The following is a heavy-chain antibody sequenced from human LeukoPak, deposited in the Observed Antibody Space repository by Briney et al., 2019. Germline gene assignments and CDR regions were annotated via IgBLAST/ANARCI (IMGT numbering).Heavy chain of an antibody. V-gene: IGHV4-4*07. CDR1: GGSISSYY. Sequence: KPSETLSLTCTVSGGSISSYYWSWIRQPAGKGLEWIGRIYTSGSTNYNPSLKSRVTMSVDTSKNQFSLKLSSVTAADTAVYYCARDELRGRKDTYCTNGVCYPYYYYYGMDVWGQGTTVTVSS. J-gene: IGHJ6*02. CDR2: IYTSGST. D-gene: IGHD2-8*01. CDR3: ARDELRGRKDTYCTNGVCYPYYYYYGMDV.